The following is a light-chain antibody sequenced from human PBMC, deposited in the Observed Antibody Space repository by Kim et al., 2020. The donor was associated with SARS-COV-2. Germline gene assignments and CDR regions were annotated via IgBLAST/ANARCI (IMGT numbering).Light chain of an antibody. CDR2: EDI. V-gene: IGLV6-57*02. CDR3: QAYDSCNEV. J-gene: IGLJ7*01. Sequence: IASFLCGSVSTASNYVQRYQQLPVSAPATVIYEDIKRLSGVPDRFFGSIGSYSNSACLTISVFNTEDEADYYCQAYDSCNEVFGGLTQLIVL. CDR1: SVSTASNY.